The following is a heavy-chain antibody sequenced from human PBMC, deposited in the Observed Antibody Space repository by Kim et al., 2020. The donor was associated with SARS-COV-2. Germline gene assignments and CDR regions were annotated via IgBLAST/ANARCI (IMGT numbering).Heavy chain of an antibody. Sequence: ASVKVSCKTSGHFFTRDSIHWVRQAPGQGLEWMGGIDCGNGNTIYSQKFQGRVTFTTDTSASTAYMELSFLRSEDSAVYYCLGGVYFDYWGQGTLVTV. V-gene: IGHV1-3*01. D-gene: IGHD3-16*01. CDR3: LGGVYFDY. CDR1: GHFFTRDS. CDR2: IDCGNGNT. J-gene: IGHJ4*02.